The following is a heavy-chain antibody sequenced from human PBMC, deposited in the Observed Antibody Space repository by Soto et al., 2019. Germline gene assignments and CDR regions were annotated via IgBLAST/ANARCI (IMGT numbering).Heavy chain of an antibody. Sequence: QVQLQQWGAGLLKPSETLSLTCAVYGGSFSGYYWSWIRQPPGKGLEWIGEINHSGSTNYNPSLKSRVTISGDTSTTQFSLQLSSVTAADTAVYYCARERGVLLWFGEPWFDPWGQGTLVTVSS. V-gene: IGHV4-34*01. CDR3: ARERGVLLWFGEPWFDP. CDR1: GGSFSGYY. J-gene: IGHJ5*02. CDR2: INHSGST. D-gene: IGHD3-10*01.